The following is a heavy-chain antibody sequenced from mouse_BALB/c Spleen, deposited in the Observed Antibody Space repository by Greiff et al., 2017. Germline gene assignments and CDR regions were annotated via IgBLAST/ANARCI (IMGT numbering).Heavy chain of an antibody. CDR3: ARKGTGRDY. Sequence: QVQLKHSGAELMKPGASVKISCKATGYTFSSYWIEWVKQRPGHGLEWIGEISPGSGSTTYNEKFKGKATFTADTSSNTAYMQLSSLTSEDSAVYYCARKGTGRDYWGQGTTVTVSS. CDR1: GYTFSSYW. J-gene: IGHJ2*01. CDR2: ISPGSGST. D-gene: IGHD4-1*01. V-gene: IGHV1-9*01.